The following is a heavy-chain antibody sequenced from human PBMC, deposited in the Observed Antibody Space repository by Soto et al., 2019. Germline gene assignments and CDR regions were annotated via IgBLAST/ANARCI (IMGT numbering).Heavy chain of an antibody. J-gene: IGHJ4*02. CDR2: INTYNGNT. CDR1: GYTFTSYG. D-gene: IGHD3-9*01. CDR3: ARGLYYDILNGPKYADD. V-gene: IGHV1-18*01. Sequence: QVQLVQSGAEVKKPGASVKVSCKASGYTFTSYGISWVRQAPGQGLEWMGWINTYNGNTNDAQKLQGRVTMTTDTSTSTADMELRSLRSDDTAVYYCARGLYYDILNGPKYADDWGQRILVTVSS.